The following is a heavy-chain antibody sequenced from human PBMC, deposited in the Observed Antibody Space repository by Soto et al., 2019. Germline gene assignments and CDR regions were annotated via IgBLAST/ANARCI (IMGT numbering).Heavy chain of an antibody. Sequence: QVQLVESGGGVVQPGRSLRLSCAASGFTFSSYAMHWVRQAPGKRLEWVAVISYDGSNRYYADSVKGRFTISRDNSKNTLYLQMSSLRGEDTAVYYCARSQWLEDYYYYGMDVWGQGTTVTVSS. V-gene: IGHV3-30-3*01. CDR1: GFTFSSYA. CDR3: ARSQWLEDYYYYGMDV. J-gene: IGHJ6*02. D-gene: IGHD6-19*01. CDR2: ISYDGSNR.